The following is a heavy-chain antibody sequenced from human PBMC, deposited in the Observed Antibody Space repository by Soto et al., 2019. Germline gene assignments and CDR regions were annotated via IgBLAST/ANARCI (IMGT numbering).Heavy chain of an antibody. J-gene: IGHJ5*02. Sequence: QVQLVQSGAEVKKPGASVKVSCKASGYTFTSYGISWVRQAPGQGLEWMGWIIAYNGNTNYAQKLQGRVTMTTDTSTSTAYMELRSLRSDDTAVYYCARSYDSSGYYYYHNWFDPWGQGTLVTVSS. V-gene: IGHV1-18*01. CDR1: GYTFTSYG. CDR3: ARSYDSSGYYYYHNWFDP. CDR2: IIAYNGNT. D-gene: IGHD3-22*01.